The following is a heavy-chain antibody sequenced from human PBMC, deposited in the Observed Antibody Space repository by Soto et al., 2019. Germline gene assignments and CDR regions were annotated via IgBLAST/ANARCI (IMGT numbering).Heavy chain of an antibody. CDR1: GFTFSNYA. J-gene: IGHJ4*02. V-gene: IGHV3-23*01. D-gene: IGHD2-2*01. Sequence: PGGSLRLCCAASGFTFSNYAMSWVRQAPGKGLGWVSVISGSGGSTYYADSVKGRFTIPRDNSKNTLFLQMNSLRAEDTAVYYCAKRTLTSCFPFDYWGQGALVTVSS. CDR3: AKRTLTSCFPFDY. CDR2: ISGSGGST.